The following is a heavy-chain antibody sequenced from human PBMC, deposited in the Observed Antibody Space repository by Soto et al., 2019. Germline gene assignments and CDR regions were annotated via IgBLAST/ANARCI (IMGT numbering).Heavy chain of an antibody. V-gene: IGHV1-3*01. Sequence: ASVKVSCKASGYTFTSYAMHWVRQAPGQRLEWMGWINAGNGNTKYSQKFQGRVTITRDTSASTAYMELSSLRSEDTAVYYCARVGRDFWSGYGYPYFDYWGQGTLVTVSS. J-gene: IGHJ4*02. CDR1: GYTFTSYA. CDR2: INAGNGNT. D-gene: IGHD3-3*01. CDR3: ARVGRDFWSGYGYPYFDY.